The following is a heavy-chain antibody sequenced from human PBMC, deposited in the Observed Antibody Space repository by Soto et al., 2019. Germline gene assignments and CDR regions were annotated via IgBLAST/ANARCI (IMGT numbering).Heavy chain of an antibody. D-gene: IGHD6-13*01. CDR1: GFTFSSYW. J-gene: IGHJ6*03. CDR3: ARGLQESSSRMYYYYYYMDV. V-gene: IGHV3-7*01. CDR2: IKQDGSEK. Sequence: GGSLRLSCAASGFTFSSYWMSWVRQAPGKGLEWVANIKQDGSEKYYVDSVKGRFTISRENAKYSLYLKMNSLRAEDTAMYYCARGLQESSSRMYYYYYYMDVWGKGTTVTVSS.